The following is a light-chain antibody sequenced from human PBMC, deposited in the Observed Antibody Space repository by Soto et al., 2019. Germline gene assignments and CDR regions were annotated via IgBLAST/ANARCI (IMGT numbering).Light chain of an antibody. J-gene: IGKJ4*01. Sequence: IQLTQSPSSLSASVGDRVTITCRASQGISSYLAWYQQKPGKAPKLLIYAASTLQSGVPSRFSGSGSGTDFTLTISCLQPEEFATYYCQQLNSYLRTFGGGIKVDIX. CDR3: QQLNSYLRT. V-gene: IGKV1-9*01. CDR1: QGISSY. CDR2: AAS.